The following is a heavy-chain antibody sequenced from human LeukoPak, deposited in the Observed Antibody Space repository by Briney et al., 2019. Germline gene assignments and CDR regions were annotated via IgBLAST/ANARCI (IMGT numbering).Heavy chain of an antibody. CDR2: IYYSGST. J-gene: IGHJ6*03. Sequence: SGTLSLTCTVSGGSISSSSYYWGWIRQPPGKGLEWIGSIYYSGSTYYNPSLKSRVTISVDTSKNQFSLKLSSVTAADTAVYYCARHRWRDYYYYYYMDVWGKGTTVTVSS. D-gene: IGHD3-3*01. V-gene: IGHV4-39*01. CDR1: GGSISSSSYY. CDR3: ARHRWRDYYYYYYMDV.